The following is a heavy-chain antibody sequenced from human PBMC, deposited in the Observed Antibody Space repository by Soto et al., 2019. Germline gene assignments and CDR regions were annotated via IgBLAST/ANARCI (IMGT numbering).Heavy chain of an antibody. CDR1: GFTVSSNY. J-gene: IGHJ6*03. Sequence: GGSPRLSCAASGFTVSSNYMSWVRQAPGKGLEWVSVIYSGGSTYYADSVKGRFTISRDNSKNTLYLQMNSLRAEDTAVYYCARDVYCSSTSCFNPDRSYYYMDVWGKGTTVTVSS. CDR3: ARDVYCSSTSCFNPDRSYYYMDV. V-gene: IGHV3-66*01. D-gene: IGHD2-2*01. CDR2: IYSGGST.